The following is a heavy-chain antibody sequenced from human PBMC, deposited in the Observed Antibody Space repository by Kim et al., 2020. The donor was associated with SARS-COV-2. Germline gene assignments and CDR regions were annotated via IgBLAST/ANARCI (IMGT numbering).Heavy chain of an antibody. CDR2: IRYDGSNK. J-gene: IGHJ6*02. Sequence: GGSLRLSCAASGFTFSGYGMHWVRQAPGEGLEWVAVIRYDGSNKYYVDSVKGRFTISRDNSKNTLYLQMNSLRAEDTAVYYCARDRYGGNSAAMDVWGLGTTVTVSS. D-gene: IGHD4-17*01. CDR3: ARDRYGGNSAAMDV. V-gene: IGHV3-33*01. CDR1: GFTFSGYG.